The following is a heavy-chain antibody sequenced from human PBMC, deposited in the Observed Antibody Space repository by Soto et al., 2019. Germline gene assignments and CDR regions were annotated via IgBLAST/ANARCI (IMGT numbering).Heavy chain of an antibody. CDR3: ARDVEFWSVYYYYGMDV. CDR2: ISSSSSYI. CDR1: GFTFSSYS. Sequence: PGGSLRLSCAASGFTFSSYSMNWVRQAPGKGLEWVSSISSSSSYIYYADSVKGRFTISRDNAKNSLYLQMNSLRAEDTAVYYCARDVEFWSVYYYYGMDVWGQGTTVTVSS. J-gene: IGHJ6*02. V-gene: IGHV3-21*01. D-gene: IGHD3-3*01.